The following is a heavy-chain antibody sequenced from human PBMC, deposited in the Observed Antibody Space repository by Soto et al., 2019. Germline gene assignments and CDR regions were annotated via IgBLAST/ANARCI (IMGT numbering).Heavy chain of an antibody. V-gene: IGHV4-61*01. Sequence: SETLSLTCTVPGGSVIIGTYYWSWIRQPPGKGLEWIGFIHYSGSTNYNPSLKGRVTMSVDTSKNQFSLKLTSVNTADTAIYYCTRGGDPYKTGHWGQGTLVTVPQ. D-gene: IGHD2-21*01. CDR3: TRGGDPYKTGH. CDR2: IHYSGST. CDR1: GGSVIIGTYY. J-gene: IGHJ4*02.